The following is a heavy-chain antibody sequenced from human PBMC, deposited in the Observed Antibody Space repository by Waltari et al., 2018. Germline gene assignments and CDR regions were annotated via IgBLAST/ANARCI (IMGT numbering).Heavy chain of an antibody. D-gene: IGHD3-3*01. Sequence: QITLKESGPKPVKPTQTLTHTCTFPGFSLSTSEPAGGGIRPPPGKALGWLALIYWNDDKRYSPSLKSRLTITKDTSKNQVVLTMTNMDPVDTATYYCAHRDYDFWSGSGAFDIWGQGTMVTVSS. J-gene: IGHJ3*02. V-gene: IGHV2-5*01. CDR3: AHRDYDFWSGSGAFDI. CDR1: GFSLSTSEPA. CDR2: IYWNDDK.